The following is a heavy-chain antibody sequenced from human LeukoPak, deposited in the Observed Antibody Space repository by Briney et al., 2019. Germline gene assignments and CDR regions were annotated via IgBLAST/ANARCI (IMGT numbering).Heavy chain of an antibody. CDR3: ARIGVLSAFDI. J-gene: IGHJ3*02. D-gene: IGHD3-16*01. Sequence: SETLSLTCTVSGGSISSYYWSWIRQPPGKGLEWIGYIYYSGSTNYNPSLKSRVTMSVDTSKNQFSLKLSSVTAADTAVYYCARIGVLSAFDIWGQGTMVTVSS. CDR1: GGSISSYY. CDR2: IYYSGST. V-gene: IGHV4-59*12.